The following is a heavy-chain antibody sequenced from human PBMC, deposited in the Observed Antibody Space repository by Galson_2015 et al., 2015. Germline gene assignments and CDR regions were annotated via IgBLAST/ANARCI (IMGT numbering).Heavy chain of an antibody. Sequence: SLRLSCAASGFTFSSYGMHWVRQAPGKGLEWVAVIWYDGSNKYYADSVKGRFTISRDNSKNTLYLQMNSLRAEDTAVYYCASDTGPYSSLHFDYWGQGTLVTVSS. J-gene: IGHJ4*02. V-gene: IGHV3-33*01. CDR1: GFTFSSYG. D-gene: IGHD6-19*01. CDR2: IWYDGSNK. CDR3: ASDTGPYSSLHFDY.